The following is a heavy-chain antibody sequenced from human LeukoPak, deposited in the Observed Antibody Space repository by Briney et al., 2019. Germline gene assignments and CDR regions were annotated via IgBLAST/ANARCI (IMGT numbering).Heavy chain of an antibody. CDR3: ATVSDSSGWYYFDY. CDR1: GFTFSSYA. V-gene: IGHV3-23*01. D-gene: IGHD6-19*01. J-gene: IGHJ4*02. CDR2: ISRSDAST. Sequence: PGRSLRLSCVASGFTFSSYAMSWVRQAAGKGLEWVSAISRSDASTYYADSVRGRFTISRDNSKNTLYLQMNSLRAEDTAVYYCATVSDSSGWYYFDYWGQGTLVTVSS.